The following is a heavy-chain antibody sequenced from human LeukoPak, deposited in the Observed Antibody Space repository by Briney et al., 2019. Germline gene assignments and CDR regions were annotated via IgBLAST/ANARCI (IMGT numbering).Heavy chain of an antibody. CDR1: GGSISTNNW. V-gene: IGHV4-4*02. CDR3: ARVGVAEDEFDI. J-gene: IGHJ3*02. D-gene: IGHD3-3*01. Sequence: PSETLSLTCAVSGGSISTNNWWGWVRQSPEKGLEWIGEIFHSGNTNYDPSLESRVTISVDKSKNQFSLKLTSVTAADTAVYYCARVGVAEDEFDIWGQGTMVTVSS. CDR2: IFHSGNT.